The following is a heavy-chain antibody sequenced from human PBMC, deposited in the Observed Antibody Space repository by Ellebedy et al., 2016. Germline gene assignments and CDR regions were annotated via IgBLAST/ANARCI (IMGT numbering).Heavy chain of an antibody. J-gene: IGHJ4*02. Sequence: SETLSLTCTVSGGPISSRSHYWGWIRQPPGKGLEWIGSIHYSGNTYYDPSLKSRVSISVDTSKNQFSLKLSSLTAADTAGYYFARHNSPPMKVVVGIDYWGQGVLVTGSS. D-gene: IGHD3-22*01. V-gene: IGHV4-39*07. CDR2: IHYSGNT. CDR1: GGPISSRSHY. CDR3: ARHNSPPMKVVVGIDY.